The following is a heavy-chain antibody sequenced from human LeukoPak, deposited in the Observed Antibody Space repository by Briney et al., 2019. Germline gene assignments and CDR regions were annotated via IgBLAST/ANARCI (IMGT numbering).Heavy chain of an antibody. V-gene: IGHV4-59*08. CDR2: IYYSGST. CDR3: ARHAYCGGDCFGGAFEI. Sequence: SETLSLTCTVSGGSISYYYWSWIPQPPGKGLEWIGYIYYSGSTSYNPSLKSRVTISLDTSKHQFSLKLNSVTAADTAVYYCARHAYCGGDCFGGAFEIWGQGTMVTVST. J-gene: IGHJ3*02. CDR1: GGSISYYY. D-gene: IGHD2-21*02.